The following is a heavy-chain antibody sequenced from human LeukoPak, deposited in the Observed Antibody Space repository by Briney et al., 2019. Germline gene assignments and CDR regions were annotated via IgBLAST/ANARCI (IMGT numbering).Heavy chain of an antibody. J-gene: IGHJ4*02. D-gene: IGHD1-26*01. Sequence: GGSLRHSCAASGFTVSSNYMSWVRQAPGKGLEWVSVIYSGGSTYYADSVKGRFTISRDNSKNTLYLQMNSLRAEDTAVYYCARDRGSGSYYVAFDYWGQGTLVTVSS. CDR3: ARDRGSGSYYVAFDY. V-gene: IGHV3-53*01. CDR2: IYSGGST. CDR1: GFTVSSNY.